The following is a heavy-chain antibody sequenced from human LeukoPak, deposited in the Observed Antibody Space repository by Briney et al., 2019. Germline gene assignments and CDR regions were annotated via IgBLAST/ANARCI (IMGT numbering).Heavy chain of an antibody. J-gene: IGHJ4*02. CDR3: ARGRLFSGYRGNVGHEDFDY. V-gene: IGHV4-34*01. CDR1: GGSFSGYY. CDR2: INHSGST. D-gene: IGHD5-12*01. Sequence: SETLSLTCAVYGGSFSGYYWSWIRQPPGKGLEWIGEINHSGSTNYNPSLKSRVTILIDTSRNQFSLRLSSVTAADTAVYYCARGRLFSGYRGNVGHEDFDYWGQGSLVTVSS.